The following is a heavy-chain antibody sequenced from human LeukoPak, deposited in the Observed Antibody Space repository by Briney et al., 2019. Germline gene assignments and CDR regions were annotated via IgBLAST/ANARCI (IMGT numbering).Heavy chain of an antibody. V-gene: IGHV4-34*01. CDR3: ARSSIAARIDY. CDR2: INHSGST. J-gene: IGHJ4*02. D-gene: IGHD6-6*01. CDR1: GGSFSGYY. Sequence: SETLSLTCAVYGGSFSGYYWSWIRQPPGKGLEWIGEINHSGSTNYNPSLKSRVTISVDTSKNQFSLKLSSVTAADTAVCYCARSSIAARIDYWGQGTLVTVSS.